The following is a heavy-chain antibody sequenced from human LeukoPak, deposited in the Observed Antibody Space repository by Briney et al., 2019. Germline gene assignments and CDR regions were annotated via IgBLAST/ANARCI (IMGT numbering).Heavy chain of an antibody. CDR2: ISYDGSNK. D-gene: IGHD1-14*01. J-gene: IGHJ6*02. CDR1: GFIFSNYG. Sequence: PGGSLRLSCAAFGFIFSNYGMHWVRQAPGKGLEWVAVISYDGSNKYYADSVKGRFTISRDNSKNTLYLQMNSLRAEDTAVYYCTKGSPGFAANRYYYYGMDVWGQGTTVTVSS. V-gene: IGHV3-30*18. CDR3: TKGSPGFAANRYYYYGMDV.